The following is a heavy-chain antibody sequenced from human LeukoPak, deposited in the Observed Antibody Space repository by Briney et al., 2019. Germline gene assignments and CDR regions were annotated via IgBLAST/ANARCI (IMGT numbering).Heavy chain of an antibody. V-gene: IGHV3-13*01. J-gene: IGHJ4*02. CDR3: ARGRDDYGDYIFDY. Sequence: GGSLRLSCAASGFTFSSYDMHWVRQATGKGLEWVSAIGTAGDTYYPGSVKGRFTISRENAKNSLYLQMNSLRAGDTAVYYCARGRDDYGDYIFDYWGRGTLVTVSS. D-gene: IGHD4-17*01. CDR1: GFTFSSYD. CDR2: IGTAGDT.